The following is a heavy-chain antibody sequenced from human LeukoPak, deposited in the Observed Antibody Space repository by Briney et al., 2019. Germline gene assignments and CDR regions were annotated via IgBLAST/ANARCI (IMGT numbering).Heavy chain of an antibody. CDR2: IYYSGST. CDR1: GGSISSYY. CDR3: AGGRYSSWFDY. Sequence: SETLSPTCTVSGGSISSYYWSWIRQPPGKGLEWIGYIYYSGSTNYNPSLKSRVTISVDTSKNQFSLELSSVTAADTAVYYCAGGRYSSWFDYWGQGTLVTVSS. D-gene: IGHD6-13*01. V-gene: IGHV4-59*01. J-gene: IGHJ4*02.